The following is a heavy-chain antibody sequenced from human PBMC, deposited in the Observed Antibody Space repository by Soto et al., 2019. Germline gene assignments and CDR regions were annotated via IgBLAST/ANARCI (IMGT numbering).Heavy chain of an antibody. CDR2: IYYSGST. Sequence: QVQLQESGPGLVKPSQTLYLSCAVSGGSISSGGYDWSWIRQHPGKGLEWIGYIYYSGSTYYNPSLKSRVTISVDTSKNQFSLKLSSVTAADTALYYCARDLRYGDHESYGMDVWGQGTTVTVSS. CDR1: GGSISSGGYD. CDR3: ARDLRYGDHESYGMDV. V-gene: IGHV4-31*11. D-gene: IGHD4-17*01. J-gene: IGHJ6*02.